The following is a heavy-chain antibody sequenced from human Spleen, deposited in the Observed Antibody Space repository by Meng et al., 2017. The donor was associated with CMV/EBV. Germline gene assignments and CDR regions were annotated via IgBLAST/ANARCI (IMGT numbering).Heavy chain of an antibody. CDR1: NPFISYG. Sequence: NPFISYGISWVRQAPGKGLEWMGWISGYNGRTNDAQSFQGRLTLTTDTSTSTAYMELRNLRSDDTAVYFCATFIAVAGTIAPGVADYWGQGTLVTVSS. J-gene: IGHJ4*02. CDR3: ATFIAVAGTIAPGVADY. D-gene: IGHD6-19*01. V-gene: IGHV1-18*01. CDR2: ISGYNGRT.